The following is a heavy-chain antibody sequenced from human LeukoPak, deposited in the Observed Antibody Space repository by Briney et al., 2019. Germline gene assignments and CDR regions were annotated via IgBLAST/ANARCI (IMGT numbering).Heavy chain of an antibody. V-gene: IGHV4-4*07. Sequence: SETLSLTCTVSGGSISSYYWSWIRQPAGKGLEWIGGIYTSGSTNYNPSLKSRVTMSVDTSKNQFSLKLSSVTAADTAVYYCARGGDTAMVKAFDIWGQGTMVTVSS. CDR2: IYTSGST. D-gene: IGHD5-18*01. CDR3: ARGGDTAMVKAFDI. CDR1: GGSISSYY. J-gene: IGHJ3*02.